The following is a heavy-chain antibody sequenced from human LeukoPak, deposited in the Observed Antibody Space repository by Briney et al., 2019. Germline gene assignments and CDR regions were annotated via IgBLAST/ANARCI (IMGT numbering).Heavy chain of an antibody. CDR2: IYTSGST. CDR3: ARHFPVYSYGYGFDY. J-gene: IGHJ4*02. CDR1: GGSISSGSYY. D-gene: IGHD5-18*01. Sequence: PSQTLSLTCTVSGGSISSGSYYWSWIRQPAGKGLEWIGRIYTSGSTNYNPSLKSRVTISVDTSKNQFSLKLSSVTAADTAVYYCARHFPVYSYGYGFDYWGQGTLVTVSS. V-gene: IGHV4-61*02.